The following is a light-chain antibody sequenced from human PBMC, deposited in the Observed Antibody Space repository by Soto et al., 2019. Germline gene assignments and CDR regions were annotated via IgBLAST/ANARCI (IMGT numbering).Light chain of an antibody. CDR3: QQYGSSPT. V-gene: IGKV3-20*01. Sequence: EIVLTQSPGTLSLSPGERATLSCRSSQSVSSHYLAWYQQKPDQAPRLVIYDVSGSATGVPDRLSGSGSGTDFTITISRLETEDFAVYYWQQYGSSPTLGQGTKVEIK. CDR1: QSVSSHY. J-gene: IGKJ1*01. CDR2: DVS.